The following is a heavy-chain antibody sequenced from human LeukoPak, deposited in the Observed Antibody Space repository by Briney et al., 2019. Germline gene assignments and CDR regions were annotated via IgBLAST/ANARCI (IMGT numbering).Heavy chain of an antibody. V-gene: IGHV4-34*01. CDR3: ARGLRRVAVAGGWFDP. D-gene: IGHD6-19*01. CDR1: GVSFSGYY. J-gene: IGHJ5*02. Sequence: SGTLSLTCAVYGVSFSGYYWSWIRQPPGKGLEWIGAINRSGGSTYNPDPKSRVTISVDTSKNQFYLKLSSVTAADTAVYYCARGLRRVAVAGGWFDPWGQGTLVTVSS. CDR2: INRSGGS.